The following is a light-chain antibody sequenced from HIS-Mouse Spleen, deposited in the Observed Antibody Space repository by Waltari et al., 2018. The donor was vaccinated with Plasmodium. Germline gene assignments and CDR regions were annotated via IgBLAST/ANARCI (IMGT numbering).Light chain of an antibody. Sequence: EIVMTQSPATLSVSPGERATLSCRASPSVSSNLAWDQQKPGQAPRLLIHGASTRATGIPARFSGSRSGTAFTFTISSRQSEDFAVYYRQKYNNWSFTFGPGTKVDIK. CDR3: QKYNNWSFT. CDR2: GAS. V-gene: IGKV3-15*01. CDR1: PSVSSN. J-gene: IGKJ3*01.